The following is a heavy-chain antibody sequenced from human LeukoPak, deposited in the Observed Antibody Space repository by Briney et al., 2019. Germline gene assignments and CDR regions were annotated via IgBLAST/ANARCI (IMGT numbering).Heavy chain of an antibody. V-gene: IGHV3-21*01. D-gene: IGHD3-10*01. CDR2: ISSSSSYI. CDR3: ARPPSNGSGSYGHYYYMDV. Sequence: GGSLRLSCAASGFTFSSYSMNWVRQAPGKGLEWVSSISSSSSYIYYADSVKGRFTISRDNAKNSLYLQMNSLRAEDTAVYYCARPPSNGSGSYGHYYYMDVWGKGTTVTVSS. CDR1: GFTFSSYS. J-gene: IGHJ6*03.